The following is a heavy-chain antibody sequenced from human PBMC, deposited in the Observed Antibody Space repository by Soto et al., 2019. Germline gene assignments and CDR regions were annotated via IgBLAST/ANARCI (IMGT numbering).Heavy chain of an antibody. D-gene: IGHD3-16*01. CDR1: GFTLSSYA. CDR3: ANGLRRCDY. Sequence: PGGALRLSCAASGFTLSSYAMSSVRQAPGKGLEWVSAISGSGGSTYYADSVKGRFTISRDNSKNTLYLQMNSLRAEDTAVYYCANGLRRCDYWGQGTLVTVSS. CDR2: ISGSGGST. V-gene: IGHV3-23*01. J-gene: IGHJ4*02.